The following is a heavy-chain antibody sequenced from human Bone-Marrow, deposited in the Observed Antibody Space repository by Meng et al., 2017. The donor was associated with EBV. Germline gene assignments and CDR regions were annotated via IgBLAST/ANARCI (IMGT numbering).Heavy chain of an antibody. CDR1: GASVSSSNYY. Sequence: VPRQESGPGLVGPSETLALTCTVSGASVSSSNYYWIWIRQPPGKGLEYTGYIYYSGSTNYNPSLKSRVTISLDPSKNQFSLRLSSVTAADTAVYYCARVHWDYERHYGMDVWGQGTMLTVSS. J-gene: IGHJ6*02. CDR3: ARVHWDYERHYGMDV. V-gene: IGHV4-61*01. D-gene: IGHD1-1*01. CDR2: IYYSGST.